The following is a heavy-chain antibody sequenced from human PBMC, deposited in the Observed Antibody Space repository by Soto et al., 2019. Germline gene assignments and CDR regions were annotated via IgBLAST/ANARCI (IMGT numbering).Heavy chain of an antibody. CDR1: GFSFSDSP. CDR3: ARDSGMIAATGWSDP. J-gene: IGHJ5*02. Sequence: ESGGGLVKPGGSLRLSCTASGFSFSDSPMAWVRQAPGKGLEWVSSISLSSSYIYYADSVKGRFTISRDNARNSLYLQMNRLRLEDTAVYYCARDSGMIAATGWSDPWGQGTLVSVSS. CDR2: ISLSSSYI. D-gene: IGHD6-13*01. V-gene: IGHV3-21*01.